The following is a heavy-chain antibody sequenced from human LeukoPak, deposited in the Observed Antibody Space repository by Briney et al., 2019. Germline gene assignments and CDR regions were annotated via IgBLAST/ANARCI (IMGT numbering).Heavy chain of an antibody. CDR2: ISWNSGSI. J-gene: IGHJ5*02. CDR3: VKDAGSGWFDR. CDR1: GFTFDNYA. Sequence: GGSLRLSCAASGFTFDNYAMQWVRQAPGKGLEWVSGISWNSGSIGYADSVKGRFTISGDNAKNSLYLQMNSLRVEDTALYYCVKDAGSGWFDRWGQGTLVTVSS. D-gene: IGHD6-19*01. V-gene: IGHV3-9*01.